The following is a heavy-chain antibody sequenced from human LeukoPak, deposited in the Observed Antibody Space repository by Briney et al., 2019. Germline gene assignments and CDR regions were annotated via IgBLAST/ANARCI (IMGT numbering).Heavy chain of an antibody. CDR2: ISGSGTTT. Sequence: GGSLRLSCAASGFPFSSYAMNWVRQAPGKGLECVSSISGSGTTTYYADSVKGRFTISRDNAKNSLYLQMNSLRAEDTAVYYCAREGIAARRPNDYWGQGTLVTVSS. CDR1: GFPFSSYA. CDR3: AREGIAARRPNDY. J-gene: IGHJ4*02. V-gene: IGHV3-23*01. D-gene: IGHD6-6*01.